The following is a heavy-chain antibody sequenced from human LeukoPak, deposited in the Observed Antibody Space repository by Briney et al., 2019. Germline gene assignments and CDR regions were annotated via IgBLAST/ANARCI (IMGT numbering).Heavy chain of an antibody. Sequence: GGSLRLSCAASGFTFSNYAMNWVRQAPGKGLEWVSSISGRGISTFYADSVKGRFTISRDTSKNTLYLQMNNLRAEDTAVYSKDYGYVPDTFDIWGQGTMVTVSS. CDR2: ISGRGIST. J-gene: IGHJ3*02. D-gene: IGHD3-16*01. CDR1: GFTFSNYA. CDR3: DYGYVPDTFDI. V-gene: IGHV3-23*01.